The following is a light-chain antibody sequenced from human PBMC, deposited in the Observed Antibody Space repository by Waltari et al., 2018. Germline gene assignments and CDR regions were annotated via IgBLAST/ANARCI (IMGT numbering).Light chain of an antibody. CDR1: SGPSSNI. Sequence: QLVLTQSPSASASLGASVKLTCTLSSGPSSNIIAWHQQQPAKGPRYLMKVNSDGSHSKGDEIPDRFSGSSSGAERYLTISSLQSEDEADYYCQTGGHGTWVFGGGTKLTVL. V-gene: IGLV4-69*01. CDR3: QTGGHGTWV. J-gene: IGLJ3*02. CDR2: VNSDGSH.